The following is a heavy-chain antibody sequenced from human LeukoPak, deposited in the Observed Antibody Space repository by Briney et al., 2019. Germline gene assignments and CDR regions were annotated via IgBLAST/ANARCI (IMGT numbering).Heavy chain of an antibody. Sequence: SGGSLRLSCAASGFTFSTYAMSWVRQAPGKGLEWVSTITGSGDNTYYTESVKGRFTFSRDNSRNTLYLQMNSLRAEDTAVYYCATDYTPYVGASADWGQGTLVTVSS. D-gene: IGHD1-26*01. CDR2: ITGSGDNT. V-gene: IGHV3-23*01. J-gene: IGHJ4*02. CDR1: GFTFSTYA. CDR3: ATDYTPYVGASAD.